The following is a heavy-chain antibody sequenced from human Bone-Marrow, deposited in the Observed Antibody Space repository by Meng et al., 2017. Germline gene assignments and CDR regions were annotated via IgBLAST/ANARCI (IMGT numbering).Heavy chain of an antibody. Sequence: VKVACKTSGYTFTDHSMHWVRQAPGQGLEWLGWINPKSGVTIYAQKFQDRVTTTSDTSINTVYMELSRLRSDDTAVYHCARNWRGSDYWGQGTLVTVSS. CDR1: GYTFTDHS. D-gene: IGHD1-1*01. CDR3: ARNWRGSDY. CDR2: INPKSGVT. V-gene: IGHV1-2*02. J-gene: IGHJ4*02.